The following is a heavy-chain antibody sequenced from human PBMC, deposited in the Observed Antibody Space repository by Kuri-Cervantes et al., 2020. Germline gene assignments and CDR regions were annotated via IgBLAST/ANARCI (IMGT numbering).Heavy chain of an antibody. CDR2: ISSSGSTI. CDR1: GFMFSDYF. Sequence: GGSLRLSCAASGFMFSDYFMSWIRQAPGKGLEWVSYISSSGSTIYYADSVKGRFTISRDNSKNTLYLQMNSLRAEDTAVYYCARDRRSRYYYYYYGMDVWGQGTTVTVSS. V-gene: IGHV3-11*04. CDR3: ARDRRSRYYYYYYGMDV. J-gene: IGHJ6*02. D-gene: IGHD5-24*01.